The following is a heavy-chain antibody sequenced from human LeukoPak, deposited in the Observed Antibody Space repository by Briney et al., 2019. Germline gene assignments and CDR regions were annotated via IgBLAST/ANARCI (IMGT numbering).Heavy chain of an antibody. CDR1: GLTFSNAW. CDR3: TTTERVYYYGSGSYYNNTYYFDY. J-gene: IGHJ4*02. V-gene: IGHV3-15*01. D-gene: IGHD3-10*01. CDR2: IKSKTDGGTT. Sequence: GGSLRLSCAASGLTFSNAWMSWVRQAPGKGLEWVGRIKSKTDGGTTDYAAPVKGRFTISRDDSKNTLYLQMNSLKTEDTAVYYCTTTERVYYYGSGSYYNNTYYFDYWGQGTLVTVSS.